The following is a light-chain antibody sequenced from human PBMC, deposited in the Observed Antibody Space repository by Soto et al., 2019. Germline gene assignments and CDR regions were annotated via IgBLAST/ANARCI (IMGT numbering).Light chain of an antibody. V-gene: IGLV2-14*01. CDR1: SSDVGGYNY. J-gene: IGLJ2*01. CDR2: EVS. CDR3: SSYTSSSPHVV. Sequence: QSVLTQPASVSGSPGQSITISCTGTSSDVGGYNYVSWYQQHPGKAPKLMIYEVSNRPSGVSNRFSGSKSGNTASLTISGLQAEDEDDYYCSSYTSSSPHVVFGGGTKLTVL.